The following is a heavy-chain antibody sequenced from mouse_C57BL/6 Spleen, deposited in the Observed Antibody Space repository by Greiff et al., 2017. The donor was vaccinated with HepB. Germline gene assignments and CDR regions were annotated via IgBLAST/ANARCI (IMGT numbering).Heavy chain of an antibody. V-gene: IGHV1-55*01. Sequence: QVQLQQPGAELVKPGASVKMSCKASGYTFPSYWITWVKQRPGQGLEWIGDIYPGSGSTNYNEKFKSKATLTVDTSSSTAYMQLSSLTSEDSAVYYGASWDLGRPYFDHWAQGTTSIDSS. J-gene: IGHJ2*01. CDR3: ASWDLGRPYFDH. CDR1: GYTFPSYW. D-gene: IGHD4-1*01. CDR2: IYPGSGST.